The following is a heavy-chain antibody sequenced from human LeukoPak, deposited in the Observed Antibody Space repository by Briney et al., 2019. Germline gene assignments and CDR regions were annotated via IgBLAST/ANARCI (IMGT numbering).Heavy chain of an antibody. Sequence: GGSLRLSCAASGFTFSSYGMHWVRQAAGKGLEWVAFIRYDGSNKYYADSVKGRFTISRDNSKNTLYLQMNSLRAEDTAVYYCAKEEFCSGGSCYPDYWGQGTLVTVSS. J-gene: IGHJ4*02. V-gene: IGHV3-30*02. D-gene: IGHD2-15*01. CDR1: GFTFSSYG. CDR3: AKEEFCSGGSCYPDY. CDR2: IRYDGSNK.